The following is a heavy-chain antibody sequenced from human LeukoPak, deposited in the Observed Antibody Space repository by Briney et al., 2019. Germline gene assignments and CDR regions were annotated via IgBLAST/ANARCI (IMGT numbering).Heavy chain of an antibody. CDR1: GFKFSSFS. Sequence: GGSLRLSCAASGFKFSSFSMNWVRQAPGKGLEWISYITSSSSSMFYADSVKGRFTISRDNAKNPLFLEMNSLRAEDTAVCYCARVVGSYGDSAYWGQGTQVTVSS. CDR2: ITSSSSSM. J-gene: IGHJ4*02. V-gene: IGHV3-48*04. CDR3: ARVVGSYGDSAY. D-gene: IGHD4-17*01.